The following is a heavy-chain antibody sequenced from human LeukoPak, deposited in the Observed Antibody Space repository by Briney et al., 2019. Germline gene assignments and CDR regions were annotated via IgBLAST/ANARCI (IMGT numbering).Heavy chain of an antibody. V-gene: IGHV4-38-2*02. J-gene: IGHJ5*02. CDR3: ARDLGRVVVVVAATAPKRTNWFDP. Sequence: SETLSLTCTVSGYSISSGYYWGWIRQPPGKGLERIGGIYHSGSTYYNPSLKSRVTISVDTSKNQFSLKLSSVTAADTAVYYCARDLGRVVVVVAATAPKRTNWFDPWGQGTLVTVSS. D-gene: IGHD2-15*01. CDR1: GYSISSGYY. CDR2: IYHSGST.